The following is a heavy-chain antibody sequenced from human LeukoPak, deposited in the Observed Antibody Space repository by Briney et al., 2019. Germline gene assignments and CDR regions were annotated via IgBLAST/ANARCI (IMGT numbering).Heavy chain of an antibody. CDR3: ARGIGSTVFFDH. CDR1: GITVSSNY. Sequence: GGSLTLSCAVSGITVSSNYMSWVRQAPGKGLEWVSVMYSGGNTYYADSVKGRFTISRDKSKNTLYLQMNSLRAEDTAVYYCARGIGSTVFFDHWGQGTLVTVSS. D-gene: IGHD4-11*01. J-gene: IGHJ4*02. V-gene: IGHV3-53*01. CDR2: MYSGGNT.